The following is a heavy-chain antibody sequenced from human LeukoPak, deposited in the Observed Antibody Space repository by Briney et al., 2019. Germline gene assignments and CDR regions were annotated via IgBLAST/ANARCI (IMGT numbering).Heavy chain of an antibody. D-gene: IGHD6-19*01. J-gene: IGHJ4*02. CDR1: GFTFSSYA. CDR2: ISYDGSNK. Sequence: GRSLRLSCAASGFTFSSYAMPWVRQAPGKGLEWVAVISYDGSNKYYADSVKGRFTISRDNSKNTLYLQMNGLRAEDTAVYYCASSGWYVISYFDYWGQGTLVTVSS. V-gene: IGHV3-30-3*01. CDR3: ASSGWYVISYFDY.